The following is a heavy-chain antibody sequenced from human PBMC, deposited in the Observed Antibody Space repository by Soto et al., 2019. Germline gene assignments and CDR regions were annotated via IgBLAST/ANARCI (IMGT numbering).Heavy chain of an antibody. D-gene: IGHD7-27*01. CDR3: ARGYLGSFDY. Sequence: EVQLVESGGGLVQPGGSLRLSCAASGFTFSSYAVHWVRQPTGKGLEWVSVIGSAGDTYYPGSVKGRFTISRENAKNSLYIQMNSRRAEDTAVYYCARGYLGSFDYWGQGTLVTVSS. V-gene: IGHV3-13*01. J-gene: IGHJ4*02. CDR2: IGSAGDT. CDR1: GFTFSSYA.